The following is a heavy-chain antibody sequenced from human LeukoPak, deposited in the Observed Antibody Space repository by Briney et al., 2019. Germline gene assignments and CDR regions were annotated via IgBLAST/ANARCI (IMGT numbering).Heavy chain of an antibody. V-gene: IGHV3-30*02. CDR3: AKSWAGTWLPVY. J-gene: IGHJ4*02. CDR1: GFIFSTYG. D-gene: IGHD5-18*01. CDR2: IRHDGSIK. Sequence: GGSLRLSCAASGFIFSTYGMYWVRQAPGKGLEWVAFIRHDGSIKNYADSVKGLSTISRDNSKNTLFLQMNSLRAEDTAVYYCAKSWAGTWLPVYWGQGTLVTVSS.